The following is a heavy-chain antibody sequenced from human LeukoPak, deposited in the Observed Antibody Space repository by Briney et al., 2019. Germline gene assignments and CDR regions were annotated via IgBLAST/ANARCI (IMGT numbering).Heavy chain of an antibody. CDR3: AARWIQLWPQDC. V-gene: IGHV3-23*01. D-gene: IGHD5-18*01. CDR1: GFTFSSYS. CDR2: ISGSGGST. J-gene: IGHJ4*02. Sequence: GGSLRLSCAASGFTFSSYSMNWVRQAPGKGLEWVSAISGSGGSTYYADSVKGRFTISRDNSKNTLYLQMNSLRAEDTAVYYCAARWIQLWPQDCWGQGTLVTVSS.